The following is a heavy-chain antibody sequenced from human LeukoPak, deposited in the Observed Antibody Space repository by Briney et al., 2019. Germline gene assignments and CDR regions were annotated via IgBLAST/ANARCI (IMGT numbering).Heavy chain of an antibody. Sequence: TSETLSLTCAVYGGSFSGYYWSWIRQPPGKGLEWIGEINHSGSTNYNPSLKSRVTISVDTSKNQFSLKLSSVTAADTAVYYCARERFAPHRGDYYGMDVWGQGTTVTVSS. J-gene: IGHJ6*02. V-gene: IGHV4-34*01. CDR2: INHSGST. D-gene: IGHD3-16*01. CDR3: ARERFAPHRGDYYGMDV. CDR1: GGSFSGYY.